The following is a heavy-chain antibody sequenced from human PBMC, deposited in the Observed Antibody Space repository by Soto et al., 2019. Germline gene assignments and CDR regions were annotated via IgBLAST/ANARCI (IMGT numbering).Heavy chain of an antibody. CDR1: GGSISSGGYS. Sequence: SETLSLTCAVSGGSISSGGYSWSWIRQPPGKGLEWIGYIYHSGSTYYNPSLKSRVTISVDRSKNQFSLKLSSVTAADTAVYYCAREGYEYSSSSGWFDPWGQGTLVTVSS. CDR3: AREGYEYSSSSGWFDP. J-gene: IGHJ5*02. V-gene: IGHV4-30-2*01. D-gene: IGHD6-6*01. CDR2: IYHSGST.